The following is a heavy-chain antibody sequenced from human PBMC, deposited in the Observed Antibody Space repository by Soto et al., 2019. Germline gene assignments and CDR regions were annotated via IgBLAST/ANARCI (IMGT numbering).Heavy chain of an antibody. Sequence: SETLSLPGDVYGGSVSGYYWSWIRQPPGKGLEWIGEINHSGSTNHNPSLKSRVTISVDTSKNQFSLKLSSVTAADTAVYYCARGRYSSSWFYYFDYWGQGTLVTVSS. CDR1: GGSVSGYY. J-gene: IGHJ4*02. CDR2: INHSGST. D-gene: IGHD6-13*01. V-gene: IGHV4-34*01. CDR3: ARGRYSSSWFYYFDY.